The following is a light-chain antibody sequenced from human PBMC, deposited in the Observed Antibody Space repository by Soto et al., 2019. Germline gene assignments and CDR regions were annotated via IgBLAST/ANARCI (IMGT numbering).Light chain of an antibody. CDR3: SSYTSSSTLYV. Sequence: QSVLTQPASVSGSPGQSITISCTGTSIDVGGYNYVSWYQQHPGKAPKLMIYDVSNRPSGVSNRFSGSKSGNTASLTISGLQAEDEADYYCSSYTSSSTLYVFGTGTKVTGL. V-gene: IGLV2-14*01. CDR2: DVS. J-gene: IGLJ1*01. CDR1: SIDVGGYNY.